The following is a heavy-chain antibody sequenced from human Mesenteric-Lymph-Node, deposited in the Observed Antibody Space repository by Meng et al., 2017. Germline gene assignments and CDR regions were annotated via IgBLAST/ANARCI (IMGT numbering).Heavy chain of an antibody. CDR2: IYYSGST. CDR3: ASRTEFGYFDY. V-gene: IGHV4-59*12. CDR1: GGSISSYY. J-gene: IGHJ4*02. D-gene: IGHD1/OR15-1a*01. Sequence: GSLRLSCTVSGGSISSYYWSWIRQPPGKGLEWIGYIYYSGSTNYNPSLKSRVTISVDTSKNQFSLKLSSVTAADTAVYYCASRTEFGYFDYWGQGTLVTVSS.